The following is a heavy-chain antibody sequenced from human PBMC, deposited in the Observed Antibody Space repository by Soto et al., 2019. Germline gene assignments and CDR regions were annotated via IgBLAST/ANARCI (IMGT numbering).Heavy chain of an antibody. J-gene: IGHJ4*02. CDR2: ISGSGATT. V-gene: IGHV3-23*01. CDR3: TKGGIPRRYNIPKVDFDY. D-gene: IGHD1-1*01. CDR1: GFIFSNYA. Sequence: XVSLRLSCAASGFIFSNYAMSWVRQAPGRGLEWVSAISGSGATTYYPDSVKGRFTISRDNSKNTLYLQMNNLRADDTAVYYCTKGGIPRRYNIPKVDFDYWGQGSLVTVSS.